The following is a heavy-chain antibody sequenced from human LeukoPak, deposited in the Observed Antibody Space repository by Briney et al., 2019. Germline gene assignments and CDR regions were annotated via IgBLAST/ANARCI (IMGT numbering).Heavy chain of an antibody. CDR2: IYTSGST. J-gene: IGHJ6*03. CDR1: GGSISSGSYY. CDR3: ARVAAEPLPYYYYMDV. Sequence: PSETLSLTCTVSGGSISSGSYYWSWIRQPAGKGLEWIGRIYTSGSTNYNPSLKSRVTISVDTSKNRFSLKLSSVTAADTAVYYCARVAAEPLPYYYYMDVWGKGTTVTVSS. V-gene: IGHV4-61*02.